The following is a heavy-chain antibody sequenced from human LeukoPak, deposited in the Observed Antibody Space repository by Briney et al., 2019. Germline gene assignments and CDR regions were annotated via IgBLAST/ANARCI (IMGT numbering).Heavy chain of an antibody. CDR3: ASSRLGQGYYFDY. V-gene: IGHV4-34*01. J-gene: IGHJ4*02. CDR2: INHSGSS. D-gene: IGHD6-6*01. Sequence: PSETLSLTCAVYGGSSSGYYWSWVRQPPGKGLEWIGEINHSGSSNYNPSLKSRVTISVDTSKNQFSLKLSSVTAADTAVYYCASSRLGQGYYFDYWGQGTLVTVSS. CDR1: GGSSSGYY.